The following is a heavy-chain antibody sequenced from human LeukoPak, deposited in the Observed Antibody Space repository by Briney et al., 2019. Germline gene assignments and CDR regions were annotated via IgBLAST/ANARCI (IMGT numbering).Heavy chain of an antibody. CDR3: ARALLGEAQPPLD. J-gene: IGHJ4*02. CDR1: GYTFTSYD. D-gene: IGHD1-14*01. Sequence: ASVKVSCKASGYTFTSYDINWVRQATGQGLEWMGWMNPNSGNTGYAQKFQGRVTTTRNTSISTAYMELSSLRSEDTAVYYCARALLGEAQPPLDWGQGTLVTVSS. V-gene: IGHV1-8*01. CDR2: MNPNSGNT.